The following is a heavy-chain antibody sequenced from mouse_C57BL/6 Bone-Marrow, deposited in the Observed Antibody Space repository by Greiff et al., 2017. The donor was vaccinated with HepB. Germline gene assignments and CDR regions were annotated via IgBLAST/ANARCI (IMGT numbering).Heavy chain of an antibody. CDR3: TTRAPGDY. V-gene: IGHV14-4*01. J-gene: IGHJ2*01. CDR1: GFNIKDDY. Sequence: VQLKQSGAELVRPGASVKLSCTASGFNIKDDYMHWVKQRPEQGLEWIGWIDPENGDTEYASKFQGKATITADTSSNTAYLQLSSLTSEDTAVYYCTTRAPGDYWGQGTTLTVSS. CDR2: IDPENGDT. D-gene: IGHD3-3*01.